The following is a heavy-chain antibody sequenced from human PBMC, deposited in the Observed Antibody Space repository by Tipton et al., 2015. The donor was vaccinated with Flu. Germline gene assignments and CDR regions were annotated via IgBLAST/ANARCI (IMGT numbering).Heavy chain of an antibody. D-gene: IGHD3-3*01. Sequence: SLRLSCAASGFTFSSYAIHWVRQPPGKGLEWVAVISYDGKKKNSADSVKGRFTISRDNDKNTLYLQMNSLRAEDTAVYYCARDHPPSITVLGEITDYFGMDVWGQGTTVTVSS. CDR3: ARDHPPSITVLGEITDYFGMDV. CDR1: GFTFSSYA. J-gene: IGHJ6*02. V-gene: IGHV3-30*04. CDR2: ISYDGKKK.